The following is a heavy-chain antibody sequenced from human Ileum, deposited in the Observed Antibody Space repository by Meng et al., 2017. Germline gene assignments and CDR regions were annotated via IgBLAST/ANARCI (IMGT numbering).Heavy chain of an antibody. CDR2: INAGNGDT. Sequence: QVLLVTSGAGVKKTGASVKVSCKASGYTFSNDAMNWVRQAHGQRLEWMGWINAGNGDTKYSQKFQGRVTITRDTSASTGYMELSSLRSEDTAVYYCARFSSGYFFGYWGQGTLVTVSS. J-gene: IGHJ4*02. CDR1: GYTFSNDA. CDR3: ARFSSGYFFGY. V-gene: IGHV1-3*01. D-gene: IGHD3-22*01.